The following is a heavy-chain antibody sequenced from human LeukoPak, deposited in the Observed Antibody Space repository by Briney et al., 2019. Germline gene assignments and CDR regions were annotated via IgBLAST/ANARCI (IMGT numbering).Heavy chain of an antibody. CDR1: GFTFSSDY. J-gene: IGHJ4*02. CDR3: AKDGVSCSGGSCYSSDFDY. Sequence: GGSLRLSCATSGFTFSSDYMSWVRQAPGKGLEWVSAISGSGGSTYYADSVEGRFTISRDNSKNTLYLQMNSLRAEDTAVYYCAKDGVSCSGGSCYSSDFDYWGQGTLVTVSS. D-gene: IGHD2-15*01. V-gene: IGHV3-23*01. CDR2: ISGSGGST.